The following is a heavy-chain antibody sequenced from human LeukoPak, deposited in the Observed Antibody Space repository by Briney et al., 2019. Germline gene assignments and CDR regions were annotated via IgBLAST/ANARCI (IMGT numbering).Heavy chain of an antibody. V-gene: IGHV1-18*01. Sequence: ASVKVSCKASGYTFTSYGISWVRQAPGQGLEWMGWISAYDGNTNYAQKLQGRVTMTTDTSTSTASMELRSLRSDDTAVYYCARDPGRYCSSTSCYPDYWGQGTLVTVSS. CDR3: ARDPGRYCSSTSCYPDY. CDR1: GYTFTSYG. J-gene: IGHJ4*02. D-gene: IGHD2-2*01. CDR2: ISAYDGNT.